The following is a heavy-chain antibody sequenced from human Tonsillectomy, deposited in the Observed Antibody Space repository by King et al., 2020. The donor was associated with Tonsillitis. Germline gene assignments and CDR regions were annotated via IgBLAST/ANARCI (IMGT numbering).Heavy chain of an antibody. D-gene: IGHD6-19*01. CDR1: GFTFSGSA. CDR3: TTNGRGYSSGWAFDY. J-gene: IGHJ4*02. Sequence: VQLVESGGGLVQPGGSLKLSCAASGFTFSGSAMHWVRQASGKGLEWGGRIRSKANSYATAYAPSVKGGFTISRDDSKNTAYLQMNSLKTEDTAVYYCTTNGRGYSSGWAFDYWGQGTLVTVSS. CDR2: IRSKANSYAT. V-gene: IGHV3-73*01.